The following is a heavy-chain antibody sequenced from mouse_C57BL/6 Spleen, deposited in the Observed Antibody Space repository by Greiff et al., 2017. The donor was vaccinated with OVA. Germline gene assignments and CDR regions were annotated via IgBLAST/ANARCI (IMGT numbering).Heavy chain of an antibody. J-gene: IGHJ4*01. CDR3: ATGTYGDY. CDR2: INPNNGGT. D-gene: IGHD4-1*01. V-gene: IGHV1-26*01. CDR1: GYTFTDYY. Sequence: VQLQQSGPELVKPGASVKISCKASGYTFTDYYMNWVKQSHGKSLEWIGDINPNNGGTSYNQKFKGKATLTVDKSSSTAYMELRSLTSEDSAVYYCATGTYGDYWGQGTSVTVSS.